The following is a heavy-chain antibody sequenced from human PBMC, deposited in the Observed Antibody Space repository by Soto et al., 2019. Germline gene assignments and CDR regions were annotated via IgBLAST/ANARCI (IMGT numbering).Heavy chain of an antibody. D-gene: IGHD2-21*01. J-gene: IGHJ4*02. V-gene: IGHV6-1*01. CDR2: TYYRSKWYN. CDR1: GDSVSSNSAA. CDR3: ARGATYCGGDCFDY. Sequence: QVQLQQSGPGLVKPSQTLSLTCAISGDSVSSNSAAWNWIRQSPSRGLEWLGRTYYRSKWYNDYAVSVKSRITINPDTSKNQCALQLNSVTPEDTAVYYCARGATYCGGDCFDYWGQGTLVTVSS.